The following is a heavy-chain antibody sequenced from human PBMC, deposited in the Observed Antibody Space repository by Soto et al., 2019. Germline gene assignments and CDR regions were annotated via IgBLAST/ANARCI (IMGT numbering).Heavy chain of an antibody. CDR1: GGSISSSSYY. CDR2: IYYSGST. J-gene: IGHJ5*02. Sequence: SETLSLTCTVSGGSISSSSYYWGWIRQPPGKGLEWIGSIYYSGSTYYNPSLKSRVTISVDTSKNQFSLKLSSVTAADTAVYYCARHRGIAAPKGHWFDPWGQGTLVTVSS. CDR3: ARHRGIAAPKGHWFDP. V-gene: IGHV4-39*01. D-gene: IGHD6-13*01.